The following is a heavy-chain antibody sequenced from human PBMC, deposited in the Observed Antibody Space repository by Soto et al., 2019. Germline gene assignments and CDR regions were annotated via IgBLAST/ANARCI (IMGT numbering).Heavy chain of an antibody. J-gene: IGHJ4*02. Sequence: GGSLSLSCPASGFPFCDYAMSWFRQAPGKGLEWVGFIRSKAYGGTTEYAASVKGRFTISRDDSKSIAYLQMNSLKTEDTAVYYCTRDTDYDYIWGSYRQRFDYWGQGTLVTVSS. V-gene: IGHV3-49*03. CDR1: GFPFCDYA. CDR3: TRDTDYDYIWGSYRQRFDY. CDR2: IRSKAYGGTT. D-gene: IGHD3-16*02.